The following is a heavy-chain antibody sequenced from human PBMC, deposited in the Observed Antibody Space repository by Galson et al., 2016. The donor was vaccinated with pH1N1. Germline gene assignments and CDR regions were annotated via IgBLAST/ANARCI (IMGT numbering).Heavy chain of an antibody. CDR3: ARDESGYGDSFPDVFDI. J-gene: IGHJ3*02. CDR2: ISSSGNYI. V-gene: IGHV3-21*01. D-gene: IGHD4-17*01. Sequence: SLRLSCAASGFPFGTYRMVWVRQAPGKGLECVSSISSSGNYIHYADSVKGRFTISRDSSMTTVHLQMISVTVEDTAVYFCARDESGYGDSFPDVFDIWGQGTMVTVSS. CDR1: GFPFGTYR.